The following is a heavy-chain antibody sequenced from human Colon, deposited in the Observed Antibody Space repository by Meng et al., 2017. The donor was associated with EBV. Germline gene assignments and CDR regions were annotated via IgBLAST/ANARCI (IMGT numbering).Heavy chain of an antibody. J-gene: IGHJ4*02. Sequence: QVQWVVSGKACNKPGASCKVSGKASRYNVTRYLMNGVRQGPGRGLEWMGWISTNTGNQTYAQGFTGRFVFSVDTSVSTAYLQISSLKAEDTAVYYCGTLKYTSGFYGPAYWGQGALVTVSS. CDR1: RYNVTRYL. CDR3: GTLKYTSGFYGPAY. V-gene: IGHV7-4-1*02. D-gene: IGHD6-19*01. CDR2: ISTNTGNQ.